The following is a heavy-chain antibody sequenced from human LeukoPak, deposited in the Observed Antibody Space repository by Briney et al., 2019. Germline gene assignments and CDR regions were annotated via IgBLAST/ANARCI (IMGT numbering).Heavy chain of an antibody. CDR3: AREASSSWYGYYGMDV. Sequence: PSETLSLTCTVSGGSISNYYWSWIRQPPGKGLEWIGYIYYSGSTNYNPSLKSRVTISVATSKTQFSLKLSSVTAADTAVYYCAREASSSWYGYYGMDVWGKGTTVTVSS. V-gene: IGHV4-59*01. D-gene: IGHD6-13*01. J-gene: IGHJ6*04. CDR1: GGSISNYY. CDR2: IYYSGST.